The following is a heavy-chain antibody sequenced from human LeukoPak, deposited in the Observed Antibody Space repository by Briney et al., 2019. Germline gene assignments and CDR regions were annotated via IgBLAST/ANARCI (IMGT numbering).Heavy chain of an antibody. D-gene: IGHD6-19*01. Sequence: APVKVSCKVSGYTLTELSMHWVRQAPGKGLEWMGGFDPEDGETIFAQKFQGRVTMTEDTSTDTAYMELSSLRSEDTAVFYCATEGTYTSGWDFGYWGQGTLVTVSS. CDR3: ATEGTYTSGWDFGY. CDR2: FDPEDGET. V-gene: IGHV1-24*01. J-gene: IGHJ4*02. CDR1: GYTLTELS.